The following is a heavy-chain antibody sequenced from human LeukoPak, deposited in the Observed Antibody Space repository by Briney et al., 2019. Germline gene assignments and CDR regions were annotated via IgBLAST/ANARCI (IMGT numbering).Heavy chain of an antibody. CDR3: AKDRIYADGLWDFDY. J-gene: IGHJ4*02. Sequence: GGSLRLSCTASGFTFSTCTMSWVRQAPGEGLKWVSGILTSGGTYYADSVKGRFTISRDNSKNTLYLQMNSLRADDTAVYYCAKDRIYADGLWDFDYWGQGTLVTVSS. CDR2: ILTSGGT. V-gene: IGHV3-23*01. D-gene: IGHD3-10*01. CDR1: GFTFSTCT.